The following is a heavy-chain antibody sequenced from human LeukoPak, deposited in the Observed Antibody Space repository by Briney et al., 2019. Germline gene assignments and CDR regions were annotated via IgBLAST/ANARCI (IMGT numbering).Heavy chain of an antibody. J-gene: IGHJ3*02. CDR1: GGSIGTYY. CDR3: ARVVYGDYVRGAFDI. D-gene: IGHD4-17*01. Sequence: SETLSLTCTVSGGSIGTYYWSWIRQSPGKGLEWIGYIYVTGTRYNPYLQSRVTISVDRSRNQFFLKMSSVTAADTAVYYCARVVYGDYVRGAFDIWGQGTMVTVSS. CDR2: IYVTGT. V-gene: IGHV4-4*09.